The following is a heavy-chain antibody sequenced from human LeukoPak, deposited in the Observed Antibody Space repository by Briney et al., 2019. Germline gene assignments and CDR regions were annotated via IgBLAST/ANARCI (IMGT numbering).Heavy chain of an antibody. CDR2: VDIDGSGT. V-gene: IGHV3-74*01. J-gene: IGHJ4*02. CDR1: GFTFTNYW. CDR3: VRKPRNRPFDS. Sequence: GGSLRLSCAASGFTFTNYWMHWVRQVPGKRPVWISRVDIDGSGTVYADSVKGRFTISRDNAKNTVYLQMNSLRAEDTAVYYWVRKPRNRPFDSRGQGTPVTVSS.